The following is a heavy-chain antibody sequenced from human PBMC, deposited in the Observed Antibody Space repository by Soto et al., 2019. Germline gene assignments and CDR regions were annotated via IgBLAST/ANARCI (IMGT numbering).Heavy chain of an antibody. CDR2: TYYRSKWYN. D-gene: IGHD6-19*01. CDR1: GDSVSSNRAA. CDR3: ARAWGFSSGWYGSFSY. V-gene: IGHV6-1*01. J-gene: IGHJ4*02. Sequence: SQTLSLTCAISGDSVSSNRAAWNWIRQSPSRGLEWLGRTYYRSKWYNDYAVSVKSRITINPDTSKNQFSLQLNSVTPEDTAVYYCARAWGFSSGWYGSFSYWGRGTLVTGSS.